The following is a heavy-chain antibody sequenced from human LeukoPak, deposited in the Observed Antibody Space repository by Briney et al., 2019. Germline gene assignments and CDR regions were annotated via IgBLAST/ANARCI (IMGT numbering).Heavy chain of an antibody. J-gene: IGHJ6*02. Sequence: GGPLRLSCAASGFTFDDYAMHWVRQAPGKGLEWVSPISGDGGSTYYADSVKGRFTISRDNSKNSLYLQMNSLRTEDTALYYCAKDMRLRYFDWLDYYYYYGMDVWGQGTTVTVSS. V-gene: IGHV3-43*02. CDR3: AKDMRLRYFDWLDYYYYYGMDV. D-gene: IGHD3-9*01. CDR1: GFTFDDYA. CDR2: ISGDGGST.